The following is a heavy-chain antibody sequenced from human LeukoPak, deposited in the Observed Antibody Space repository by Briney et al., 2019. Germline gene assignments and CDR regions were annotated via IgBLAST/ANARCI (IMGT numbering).Heavy chain of an antibody. Sequence: PGRSLRLSCAASGFTFSSYGMHWVRQAPGKGLEWVAVISYDGSNKYYADSVKGRFTISRDNSKNTLYLQMNSLRAEDTAVYYCAKGRLRYLLGGVDYWGRGTLVTVSS. CDR2: ISYDGSNK. J-gene: IGHJ4*02. V-gene: IGHV3-30*18. D-gene: IGHD3-9*01. CDR3: AKGRLRYLLGGVDY. CDR1: GFTFSSYG.